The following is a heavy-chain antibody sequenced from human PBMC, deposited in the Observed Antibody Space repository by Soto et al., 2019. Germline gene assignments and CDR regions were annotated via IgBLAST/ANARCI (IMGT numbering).Heavy chain of an antibody. CDR3: ERHKYHSSGPSDS. J-gene: IGHJ4*02. V-gene: IGHV4-39*01. CDR1: GGSISSSSYY. CDR2: SYDSGST. D-gene: IGHD3-22*01. Sequence: SETLSLTCTVSGGSISSSSYYWGWIRQPPGKGLEWIGGSYDSGSTYYNPSLKSRVTISVDTSKNQCSLKLSSVTAADTAVYYCERHKYHSSGPSDSWGQGTLVNVSS.